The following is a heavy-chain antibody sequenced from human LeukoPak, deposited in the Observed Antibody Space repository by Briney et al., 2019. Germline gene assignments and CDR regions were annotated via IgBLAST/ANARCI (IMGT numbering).Heavy chain of an antibody. V-gene: IGHV4-34*01. CDR2: INHSGST. CDR1: GGSFSGYY. CDR3: ARDCSGGSCYGAFDI. Sequence: SETLSLTCAVYGGSFSGYYWSWIRQPPGKGLEWIGEINHSGSTNYNPSLKSRVTISVDTSKNQFSLKLSSVTAADTAVYYCARDCSGGSCYGAFDIWGQGTMVTVSS. J-gene: IGHJ3*02. D-gene: IGHD2-15*01.